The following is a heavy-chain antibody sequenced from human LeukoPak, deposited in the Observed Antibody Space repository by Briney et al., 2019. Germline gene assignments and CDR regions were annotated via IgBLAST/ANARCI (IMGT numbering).Heavy chain of an antibody. Sequence: PGGSLRLSCAASGFTFSSYAMHWVRQAPGKGLEWVAVISYDGSNKYYADSVEGRFTISRDNSKNTLYLQMNSLRAEDTAVYYCARETARIAAAGYFDYWGQGTLVTVSS. CDR2: ISYDGSNK. CDR3: ARETARIAAAGYFDY. CDR1: GFTFSSYA. V-gene: IGHV3-30-3*01. D-gene: IGHD6-13*01. J-gene: IGHJ4*02.